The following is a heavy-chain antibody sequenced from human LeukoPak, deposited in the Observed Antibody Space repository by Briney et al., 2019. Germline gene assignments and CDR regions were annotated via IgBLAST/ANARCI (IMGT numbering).Heavy chain of an antibody. Sequence: GGPLRLSCEASGFTFSSYWMSWVRQAPGKGLEWVGRIKSKTDGGTTDYAAPVKGRFTISRDDSKNTLYLQMNSLKTEDTAVYYCTTLLWFGELSPYYFDYWGQGTLVTVSS. CDR1: GFTFSSYW. V-gene: IGHV3-15*01. CDR2: IKSKTDGGTT. D-gene: IGHD3-10*01. CDR3: TTLLWFGELSPYYFDY. J-gene: IGHJ4*02.